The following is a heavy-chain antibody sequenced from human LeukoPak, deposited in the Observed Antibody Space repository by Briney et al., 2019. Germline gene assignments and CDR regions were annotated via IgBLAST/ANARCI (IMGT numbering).Heavy chain of an antibody. CDR1: GFTFSSYT. D-gene: IGHD6-13*01. CDR2: ISSSSSYI. CDR3: ARSIAAAGLDY. V-gene: IGHV3-21*01. Sequence: RAGGSLRLSCAASGFTFSSYTMNWVRQAPGKGLEWVSSISSSSSYIYYADSVKGRFTMSRDNAKNSLHLQMNSLRAEDTAVYYCARSIAAAGLDYWAREPWSPSPQ. J-gene: IGHJ4*02.